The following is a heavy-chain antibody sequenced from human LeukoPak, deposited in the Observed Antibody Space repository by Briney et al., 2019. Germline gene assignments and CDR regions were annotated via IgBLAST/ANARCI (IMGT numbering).Heavy chain of an antibody. J-gene: IGHJ4*02. CDR1: GYTFTAYY. D-gene: IGHD6-6*01. V-gene: IGHV1-2*02. Sequence: ASVKVSCKASGYTFTAYYLHWVRQAPGQGLEWVGWINPNSRGTNYAQKFRGRVTMTRDTSISTAYMELSRLTSDDTAVYYCVREGAALYYFDYSGQGTLVTVSS. CDR2: INPNSRGT. CDR3: VREGAALYYFDY.